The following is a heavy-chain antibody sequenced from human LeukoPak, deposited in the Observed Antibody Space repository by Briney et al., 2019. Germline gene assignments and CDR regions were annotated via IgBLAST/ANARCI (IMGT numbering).Heavy chain of an antibody. V-gene: IGHV3-23*01. CDR3: AGRPVGTRLLWFGELFAFDI. Sequence: PGGSLRLSCAASGFTFSDYYMSWIRQAPGKGLEWVSAISGSGGSTYYADSVKGRFTISRDNSKNTLYLQMNSLRAEDTAVYYCAGRPVGTRLLWFGELFAFDIWGQGTMVTVSS. J-gene: IGHJ3*02. D-gene: IGHD3-10*01. CDR2: ISGSGGST. CDR1: GFTFSDYY.